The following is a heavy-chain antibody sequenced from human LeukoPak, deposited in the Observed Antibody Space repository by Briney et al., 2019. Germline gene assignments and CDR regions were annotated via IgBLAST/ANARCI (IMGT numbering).Heavy chain of an antibody. J-gene: IGHJ4*02. V-gene: IGHV1-2*02. D-gene: IGHD1-26*01. CDR1: GYTFTDYY. CDR2: INPNSGGT. Sequence: GASVKVSCKASGYTFTDYYVHWVRQAPGQGLEWMGWINPNSGGTAYAQRFQGRVTMARDTSISTAYMEVSRPTSDDTAVYYCARDRSTLGFRQFDYWGQGTLVTVSS. CDR3: ARDRSTLGFRQFDY.